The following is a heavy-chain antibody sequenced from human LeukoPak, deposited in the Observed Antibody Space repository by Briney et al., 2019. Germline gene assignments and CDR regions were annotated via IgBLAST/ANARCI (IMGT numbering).Heavy chain of an antibody. J-gene: IGHJ4*02. CDR3: ARAPGYGDYRRAVDY. Sequence: GRSLRLSCAASGFTFSSYGMHWVRQAPGKGLEWVAVISYDGSNKYHADSVKGRFTISRDNSKNTLYLQMNSLRAEDTAVYYCARAPGYGDYRRAVDYWGQGTLVTVSS. D-gene: IGHD4-17*01. CDR2: ISYDGSNK. CDR1: GFTFSSYG. V-gene: IGHV3-30*03.